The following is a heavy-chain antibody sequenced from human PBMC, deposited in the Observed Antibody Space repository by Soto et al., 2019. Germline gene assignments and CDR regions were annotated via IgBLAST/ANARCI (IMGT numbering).Heavy chain of an antibody. J-gene: IGHJ4*02. CDR3: AKDHLTTTVTTGGY. V-gene: IGHV3-30*18. Sequence: QVQLVESGGGVVQPGRSLRLSCAASGFTFSNYGMHWVRQAPGKGLEWVAVISYHGSDKYYADSVKGRFTISRDNSKNPLYLQMDLLRAEDTAVYYCAKDHLTTTVTTGGYGAQGTLVTVSS. D-gene: IGHD4-17*01. CDR2: ISYHGSDK. CDR1: GFTFSNYG.